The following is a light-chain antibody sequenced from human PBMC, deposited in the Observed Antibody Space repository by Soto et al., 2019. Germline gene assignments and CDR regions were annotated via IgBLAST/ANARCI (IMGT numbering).Light chain of an antibody. CDR3: QQLKSYPLT. V-gene: IGKV1-9*01. Sequence: IQLTQSPSFLWASEGDRVTFTCRASEDITSYLAWCQQKPGRAPKLLIYATSTLQSGVPSRFSGSGSGTEFTLTISSLQPEDLATYYCQQLKSYPLTFGGGTTVEIK. J-gene: IGKJ4*01. CDR1: EDITSY. CDR2: ATS.